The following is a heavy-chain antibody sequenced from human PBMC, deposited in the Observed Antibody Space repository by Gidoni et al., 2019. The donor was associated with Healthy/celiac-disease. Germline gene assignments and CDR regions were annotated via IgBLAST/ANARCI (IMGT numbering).Heavy chain of an antibody. Sequence: EVQLVESGGGLVKPGGSLRLSCAASGFTFSSYGMNWVRQAPGKGLEWVSSISSSSSYIYYADSVKGRFTISRDNAKNSLYLQMNSLRAEDTAVYYCASTLLLWFGELFSAPFDYWGQGTLVTVSS. CDR2: ISSSSSYI. J-gene: IGHJ4*02. CDR3: ASTLLLWFGELFSAPFDY. V-gene: IGHV3-21*01. CDR1: GFTFSSYG. D-gene: IGHD3-10*01.